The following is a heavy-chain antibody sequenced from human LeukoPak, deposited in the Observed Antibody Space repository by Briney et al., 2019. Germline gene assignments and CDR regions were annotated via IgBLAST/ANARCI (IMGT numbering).Heavy chain of an antibody. J-gene: IGHJ4*02. Sequence: ASVKVSCKASGYTFTSYGISWVRQAPGQGLEWMGWISAYNGNTNYAQKLQGRVTMTTDTSTSTAYMELRSLRSDDTAVYYCARLYVNYDILTGYYFDYWGQGTLVTVSS. V-gene: IGHV1-18*01. CDR3: ARLYVNYDILTGYYFDY. D-gene: IGHD3-9*01. CDR2: ISAYNGNT. CDR1: GYTFTSYG.